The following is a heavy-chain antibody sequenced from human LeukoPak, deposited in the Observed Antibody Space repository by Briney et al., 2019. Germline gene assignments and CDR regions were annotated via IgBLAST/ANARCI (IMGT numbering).Heavy chain of an antibody. D-gene: IGHD2-15*01. CDR1: GFTFSSYA. J-gene: IGHJ4*02. Sequence: PGRSLRLSCAASGFTFSSYAMHWVRQAPGKGLEWVAVISYDGSNKYYADSVKGRFTISRDNAKNSLYLQMNSLRAEDAAVYYCARVSLAEGCSGGSCTNYWGQGTLVTVSS. V-gene: IGHV3-30-3*01. CDR3: ARVSLAEGCSGGSCTNY. CDR2: ISYDGSNK.